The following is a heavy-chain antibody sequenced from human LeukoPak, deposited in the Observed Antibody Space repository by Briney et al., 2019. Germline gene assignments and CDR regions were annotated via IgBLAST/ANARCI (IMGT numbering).Heavy chain of an antibody. J-gene: IGHJ3*02. CDR1: GFTFSSYS. D-gene: IGHD2-2*03. CDR3: ARAMDIVVVPAAIVDAFDI. Sequence: GGSLRFSCAASGFTFSSYSMNWVRQAPGKGLEWVSSISSSSSYIYYADSVKGRFTISRDNAKNSLYLQMNSLRAEDTAVYYCARAMDIVVVPAAIVDAFDIWGQGTMVTVSS. CDR2: ISSSSSYI. V-gene: IGHV3-21*01.